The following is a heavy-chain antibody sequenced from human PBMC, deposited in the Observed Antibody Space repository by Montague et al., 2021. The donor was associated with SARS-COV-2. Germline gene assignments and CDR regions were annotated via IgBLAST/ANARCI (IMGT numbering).Heavy chain of an antibody. CDR1: GFSLSTSGVG. D-gene: IGHD1-26*01. CDR3: AHRRGLLLSDAFDI. CDR2: ICWDDK. J-gene: IGHJ3*02. V-gene: IGHV2-5*01. Sequence: PALVKPTQTLTLTCTFSGFSLSTSGVGVGWIRQPPGKALEWLALICWDDKRYSPSLKSGLTITKDTSKNQVVLTMTNMDPVDTATYYCAHRRGLLLSDAFDIWGQGTMGTVSS.